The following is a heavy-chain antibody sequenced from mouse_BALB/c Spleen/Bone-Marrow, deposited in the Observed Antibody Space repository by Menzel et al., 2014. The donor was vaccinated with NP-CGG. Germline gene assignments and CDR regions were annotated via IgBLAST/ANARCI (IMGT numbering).Heavy chain of an antibody. CDR3: SRDYRYDTWFSY. J-gene: IGHJ3*01. Sequence: EVQLQHSGPGLVKPSQSLSLTCTVTGYSITSDYAWNWIRQFPGNKLEWMGYISYSGFTSYNPSLKSRISITRDTSKNQFFLQLNSVTTEDTATYYCSRDYRYDTWFSYWGQGTLVTVSA. D-gene: IGHD2-14*01. CDR1: GYSITSDYA. V-gene: IGHV3-2*02. CDR2: ISYSGFT.